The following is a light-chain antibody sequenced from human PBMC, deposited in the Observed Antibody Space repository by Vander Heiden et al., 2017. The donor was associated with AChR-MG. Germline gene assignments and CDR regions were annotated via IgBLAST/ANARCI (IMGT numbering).Light chain of an antibody. Sequence: QSVLTQPPSGSGAPGQPVPISCTGRSSHIGAGYGVTRYQQLPRTAPKLLIYGNSNPPAGVPDRFSGSKSATSASLTITGLQPEDEADYYCHSYDNTLSVSGVFGAGTKVTVL. V-gene: IGLV1-40*01. CDR2: GNS. CDR3: HSYDNTLSVSGV. J-gene: IGLJ1*01. CDR1: SSHIGAGYG.